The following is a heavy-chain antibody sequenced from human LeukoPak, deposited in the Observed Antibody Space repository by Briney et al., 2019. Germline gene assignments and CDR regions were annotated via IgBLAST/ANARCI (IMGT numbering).Heavy chain of an antibody. V-gene: IGHV4-39*01. Sequence: SETLSLTCTVSGGSLSSSGYYWGWIRQPPGKGLEWIASIYYSGNTYYNPSLKSRVTISINTSKNQFSLKLSSVTAADTAFYYCARRCQAGMAAAGGVDYWGQGTLVTVSS. D-gene: IGHD6-13*01. J-gene: IGHJ4*02. CDR3: ARRCQAGMAAAGGVDY. CDR1: GGSLSSSGYY. CDR2: IYYSGNT.